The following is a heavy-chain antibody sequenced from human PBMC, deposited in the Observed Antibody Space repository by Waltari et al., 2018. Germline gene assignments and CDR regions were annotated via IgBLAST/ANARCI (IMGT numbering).Heavy chain of an antibody. J-gene: IGHJ4*02. CDR1: GDSINNYY. Sequence: QVQLQESGPGLVKPSETLSLTCAVSGDSINNYYWNWIRQPPGKEREWIGYIAYNGRTNYNPSLQSRVTISVDTSKTQFSLKLTSVTAADPAVYYCGRSYDFWSGYPLDYWGPGSLVTVSS. CDR2: IAYNGRT. V-gene: IGHV4-59*01. D-gene: IGHD3-3*01. CDR3: GRSYDFWSGYPLDY.